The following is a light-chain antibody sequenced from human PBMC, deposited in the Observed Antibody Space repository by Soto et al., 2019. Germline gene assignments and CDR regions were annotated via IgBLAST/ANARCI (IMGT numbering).Light chain of an antibody. Sequence: DIVMTQSPDSLAVSLGERATINCKSSQSVLYSSDNKNYLAWYQQKPGQPPKLLIYWASTRDSGVPDRFRGSGYGADFPLTISSLQAEDVAVYYCQQYYSTLTFGGGTKVEIK. J-gene: IGKJ4*01. CDR2: WAS. CDR3: QQYYSTLT. V-gene: IGKV4-1*01. CDR1: QSVLYSSDNKNY.